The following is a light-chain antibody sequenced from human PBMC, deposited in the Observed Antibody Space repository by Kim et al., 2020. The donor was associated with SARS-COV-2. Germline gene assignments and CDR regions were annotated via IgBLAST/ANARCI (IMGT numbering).Light chain of an antibody. V-gene: IGLV3-21*04. CDR2: YDS. Sequence: SSSLPPPPSFSVAPGQTARITCGGNNIGSKSVHWYQQKPGQAPVLVIYYDSDRPSGIPERFSGSNSGNTATLTISRVEAGDEADYYCQVWDSSSDHWVFGGGTQLTVL. CDR3: QVWDSSSDHWV. J-gene: IGLJ3*02. CDR1: NIGSKS.